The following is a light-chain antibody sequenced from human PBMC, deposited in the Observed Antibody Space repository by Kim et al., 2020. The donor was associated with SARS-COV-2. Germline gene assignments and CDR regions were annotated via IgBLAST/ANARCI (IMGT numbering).Light chain of an antibody. CDR2: SAS. J-gene: IGKJ1*01. CDR3: EQAKSFPWT. Sequence: DIQLTQSPSSVSASVGDKVTINCRASQAISIWLAWYQQKPGRTPNLLIYSASTLQTGVPSRFSGSGSGADFTLTISSLQPEDFATYYCEQAKSFPWTFGQGTKVDIK. CDR1: QAISIW. V-gene: IGKV1-12*01.